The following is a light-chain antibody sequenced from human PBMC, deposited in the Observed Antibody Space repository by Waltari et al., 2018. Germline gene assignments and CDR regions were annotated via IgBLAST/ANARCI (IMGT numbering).Light chain of an antibody. CDR3: QQSYSIPFT. V-gene: IGKV1-39*01. J-gene: IGKJ2*01. CDR2: TAS. Sequence: DIQMTQSPSPLSASVGDRVTITCRTSQKINRFLNWYQHKPGEAPKLLIYTASSMQGGVPSRFSGSGSGTEFSLTISSLQPEDFATYYCQQSYSIPFTFGQGTKVEIK. CDR1: QKINRF.